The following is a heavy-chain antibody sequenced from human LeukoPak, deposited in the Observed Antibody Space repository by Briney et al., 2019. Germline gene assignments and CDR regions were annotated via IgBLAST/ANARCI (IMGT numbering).Heavy chain of an antibody. CDR2: ISGSGGST. CDR1: GFPFSSYA. V-gene: IGHV3-23*01. D-gene: IGHD3-9*01. Sequence: GGSLRPSCAAPGFPFSSYAMSWVRQAPGKGLEWVPAISGSGGSTYYADSVKGRFTISRDNSKNTLYLQMNSLRAEDTAVYYCAKGVDYDILTGYYYFGNWGQGTMVTVSS. CDR3: AKGVDYDILTGYYYFGN. J-gene: IGHJ3*01.